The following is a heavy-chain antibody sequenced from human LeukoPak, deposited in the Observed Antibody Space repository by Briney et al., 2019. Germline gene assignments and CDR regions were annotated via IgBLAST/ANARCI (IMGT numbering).Heavy chain of an antibody. CDR2: IWYDGSNK. D-gene: IGHD6-13*01. CDR1: GFTFSSYG. J-gene: IGHJ4*02. CDR3: AKARPRHSSSRKRLDY. Sequence: PGGSLRLSCAASGFTFSSYGMHWVRQAPGKGLEWVAVIWYDGSNKYYADSVKGRFTISRDNSKNTLYLQMNSLRAEDTAVYYCAKARPRHSSSRKRLDYWGQGTLVTVSS. V-gene: IGHV3-33*06.